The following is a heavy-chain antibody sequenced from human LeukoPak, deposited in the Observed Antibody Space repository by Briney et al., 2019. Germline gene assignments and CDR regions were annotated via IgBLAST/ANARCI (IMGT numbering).Heavy chain of an antibody. CDR1: GFTFSSYA. CDR3: AKTGANYDFWSGYPNWFDP. CDR2: ISGSGGST. J-gene: IGHJ5*02. D-gene: IGHD3-3*01. Sequence: PGGSLRLSCAASGFTFSSYAMSWVRQAPGKGLEWVSAISGSGGSTYYADSVKGRFTISRDNSKNTLYLQMNSLRAEDTAVYYCAKTGANYDFWSGYPNWFDPWGQGTLVTVSS. V-gene: IGHV3-23*01.